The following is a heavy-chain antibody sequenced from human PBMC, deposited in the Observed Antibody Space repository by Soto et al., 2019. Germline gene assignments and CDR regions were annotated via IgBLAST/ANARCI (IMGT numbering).Heavy chain of an antibody. CDR2: ISYDGSNE. Sequence: GGSLRLSCAASGVTFSDYGMHWVRQAPGKGLEWVAVISYDGSNEYYADSVKGRFTISRDNAKDTLYLQMSSLRVEDTAVYYCAKDINLRVYAGFSYYYYGMDVWGQGTTVTVPS. V-gene: IGHV3-30*18. CDR1: GVTFSDYG. D-gene: IGHD2-8*01. CDR3: AKDINLRVYAGFSYYYYGMDV. J-gene: IGHJ6*02.